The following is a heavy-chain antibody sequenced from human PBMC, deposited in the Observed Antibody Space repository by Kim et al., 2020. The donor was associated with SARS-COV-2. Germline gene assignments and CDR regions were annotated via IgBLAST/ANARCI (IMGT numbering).Heavy chain of an antibody. CDR1: GFTFSNAW. J-gene: IGHJ5*02. CDR3: TTSKNGATHP. V-gene: IGHV3-15*01. Sequence: GGSLRLSCAASGFTFSNAWMIWVRQAPGKGLEWVGHIRSKTDGGTTDYAAPVKGRFSISRDDSNNMLYLQMNSLKSEDTAVYFCTTSKNGATHPWGQGTLGTGSS. CDR2: IRSKTDGGTT. D-gene: IGHD1-26*01.